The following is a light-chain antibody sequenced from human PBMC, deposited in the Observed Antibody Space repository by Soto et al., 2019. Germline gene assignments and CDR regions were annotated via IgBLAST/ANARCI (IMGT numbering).Light chain of an antibody. CDR1: QSVGSN. J-gene: IGKJ1*01. V-gene: IGKV3-15*01. CDR3: QQYNNWPPT. CDR2: GAS. Sequence: EIVMTQSPATLSVSPGEGATLSCRASQSVGSNVAWYQQKPGQAPRLLIYGASTRATGIPARISGSGSGTEFTLTISSLQSEDFAVYYCQQYNNWPPTFGQGTKVDIK.